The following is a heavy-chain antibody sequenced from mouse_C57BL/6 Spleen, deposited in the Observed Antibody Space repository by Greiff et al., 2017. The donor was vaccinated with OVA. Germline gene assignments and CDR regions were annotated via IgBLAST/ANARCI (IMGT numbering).Heavy chain of an antibody. CDR2: INPNNGGT. J-gene: IGHJ1*03. D-gene: IGHD1-1*01. Sequence: EVKLQQSGPELVKPGASVKISCKASGYTFTDYYMNWVKQSHGKSLEWIGDINPNNGGTSYNQKFKGKATLTVDKSSSTAYMELRSLTSEDSAVYYCARPDYYGSRGWYFDVWGTGTTVTVSS. CDR1: GYTFTDYY. V-gene: IGHV1-26*01. CDR3: ARPDYYGSRGWYFDV.